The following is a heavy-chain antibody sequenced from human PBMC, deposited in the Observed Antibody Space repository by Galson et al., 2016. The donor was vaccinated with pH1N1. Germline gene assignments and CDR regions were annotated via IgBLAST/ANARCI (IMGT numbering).Heavy chain of an antibody. CDR1: GYTFTSYV. CDR2: FNAVNGNT. CDR3: ARGPQIVVVEAATPGWFDS. D-gene: IGHD2-15*01. Sequence: SVKVSCKASGYTFTSYVIHWVRQAPGQRLEWMGWFNAVNGNTKYSQKFQDRVTITTDASASTAYMELSSLRSEDTALYYCARGPQIVVVEAATPGWFDSWGPGTQVTASS. J-gene: IGHJ5*01. V-gene: IGHV1-3*01.